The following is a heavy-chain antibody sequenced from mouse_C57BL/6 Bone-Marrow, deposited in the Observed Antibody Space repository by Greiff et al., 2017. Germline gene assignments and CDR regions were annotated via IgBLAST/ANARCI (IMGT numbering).Heavy chain of an antibody. D-gene: IGHD1-1*01. Sequence: EVQLEESEGGLVQPGSSMKLSCTASGFTFSDYYMAWVRQVPEKGLEWVANINHDGSSTNYLDSLKSRSTISRDNAKNILYLQISSLKSEDTATYYCARAVGSSYQYAMDYWGQGTSVTVSS. CDR1: GFTFSDYY. J-gene: IGHJ4*01. CDR3: ARAVGSSYQYAMDY. CDR2: INHDGSST. V-gene: IGHV5-16*01.